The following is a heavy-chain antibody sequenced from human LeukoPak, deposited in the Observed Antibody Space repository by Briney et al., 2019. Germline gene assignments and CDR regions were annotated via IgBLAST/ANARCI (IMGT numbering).Heavy chain of an antibody. CDR2: IYYSGST. CDR3: ARAIFGVVTNWFDP. J-gene: IGHJ5*02. D-gene: IGHD3-3*01. CDR1: GGSISSGGYT. Sequence: SETLSLTCAVSGGSISSGGYTWSGIRQPPGKGLEWIGYIYYSGSTNYNPSLKSRVTISVDTSKNQFSLKLSSVTAADTAVYYCARAIFGVVTNWFDPWGQGTLVTVSS. V-gene: IGHV4-61*08.